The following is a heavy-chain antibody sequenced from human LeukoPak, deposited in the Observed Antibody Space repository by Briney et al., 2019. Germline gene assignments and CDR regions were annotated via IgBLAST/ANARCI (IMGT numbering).Heavy chain of an antibody. Sequence: GSLRLSCAASGFTFSSYAMSWVRQAPGKGLEWVSAISGSGGSTYYADSVKGRFTISRDNSKNTLYLQMNSLRAEDTAVYYCAKCRPDYYDSSGYGDYWGQGTLVTVSS. D-gene: IGHD3-22*01. CDR1: GFTFSSYA. CDR3: AKCRPDYYDSSGYGDY. V-gene: IGHV3-23*01. J-gene: IGHJ4*02. CDR2: ISGSGGST.